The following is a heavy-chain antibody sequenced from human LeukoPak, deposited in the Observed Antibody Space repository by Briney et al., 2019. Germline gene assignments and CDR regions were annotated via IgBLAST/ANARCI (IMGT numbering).Heavy chain of an antibody. J-gene: IGHJ4*02. D-gene: IGHD6-13*01. CDR1: GGSISNYY. V-gene: IGHV4-59*01. CDR3: AREKAAAGFDY. Sequence: PSETLSLTCTASGGSISNYYWSWIRQPPGKGLEWIGYIYYSGSTNYNPSLKSRVTISVDTSKHQSSLKLSSVTAADTAVYYCAREKAAAGFDYWGQGTLVTVSS. CDR2: IYYSGST.